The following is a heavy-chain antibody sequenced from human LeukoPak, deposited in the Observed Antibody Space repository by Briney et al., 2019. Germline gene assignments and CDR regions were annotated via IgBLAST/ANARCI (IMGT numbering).Heavy chain of an antibody. CDR3: ARDRPASDSSGYYYATGVYPDAFDI. V-gene: IGHV3-21*01. J-gene: IGHJ3*02. CDR2: IMMIRSYI. Sequence: GGSLRPSCAASGFTFTSNCMSWVSQAPGKGTEWVSSIMMIRSYIYYADSVKGRFTISRDNAKNSLYMQMSSLRAEDMAVYYCARDRPASDSSGYYYATGVYPDAFDIWGQGTMVTVSS. D-gene: IGHD3-22*01. CDR1: GFTFTSNC.